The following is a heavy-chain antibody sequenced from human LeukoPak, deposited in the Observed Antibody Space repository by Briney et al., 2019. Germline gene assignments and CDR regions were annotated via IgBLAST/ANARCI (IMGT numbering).Heavy chain of an antibody. CDR2: IYYSGST. D-gene: IGHD2-2*01. V-gene: IGHV4-31*03. CDR1: GGSISSGGYH. J-gene: IGHJ4*02. Sequence: SETLSLTCTVSGGSISSGGYHWSWIRQHPGKGLEWIGYIYYSGSTYYNPSLKSRVTISVDTSKNQFSLKLSSVTAADTAVYYCARFLRSCSSTSCYARVFDYWGQGTLVTVSS. CDR3: ARFLRSCSSTSCYARVFDY.